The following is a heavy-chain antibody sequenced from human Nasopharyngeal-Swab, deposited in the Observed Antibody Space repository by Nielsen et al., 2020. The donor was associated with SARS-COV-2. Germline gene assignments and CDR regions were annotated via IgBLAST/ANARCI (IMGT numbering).Heavy chain of an antibody. Sequence: VRQAPGKALEWVSYISDSSSIIYYTNSVKGRFTVSRDNAKNSLYLQMNSLRAEDTAVYYCARTEHGGSYYYGMDVWGQGTTVTVS. J-gene: IGHJ6*02. V-gene: IGHV3-48*04. CDR3: ARTEHGGSYYYGMDV. D-gene: IGHD1/OR15-1a*01. CDR2: ISDSSSII.